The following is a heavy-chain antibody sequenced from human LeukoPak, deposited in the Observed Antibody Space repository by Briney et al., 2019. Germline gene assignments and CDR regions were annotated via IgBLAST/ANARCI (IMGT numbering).Heavy chain of an antibody. CDR1: GYTFTTYA. CDR2: INAGNGNT. Sequence: ASVKISCKASGYTFTTYAMHWVRQAPGQRLEWMGWINAGNGNTKYSQNFQGRVTITRDTSASTAYMELSSLRSEDTAVYYCARGSSSDWPFDYWGQGTLVTVSS. V-gene: IGHV1-3*01. CDR3: ARGSSSDWPFDY. D-gene: IGHD6-25*01. J-gene: IGHJ4*02.